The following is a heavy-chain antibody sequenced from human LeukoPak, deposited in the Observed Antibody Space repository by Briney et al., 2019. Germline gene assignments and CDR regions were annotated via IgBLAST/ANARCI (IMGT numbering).Heavy chain of an antibody. CDR2: IRYDGSNK. D-gene: IGHD2-15*01. J-gene: IGHJ5*02. Sequence: PGGSLRLSCAASGFTFSGYGMHWVRQAPGKGLEWVAFIRYDGSNKYYADSVKGRFTISRDNSKNTLYLQMNSLRAEDTAVYYCAKDVVVVPATQDRNWFDPWGQGTLVTVSS. CDR3: AKDVVVVPATQDRNWFDP. V-gene: IGHV3-30*02. CDR1: GFTFSGYG.